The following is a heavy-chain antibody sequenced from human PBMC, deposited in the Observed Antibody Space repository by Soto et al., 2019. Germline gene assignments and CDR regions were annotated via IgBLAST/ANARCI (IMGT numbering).Heavy chain of an antibody. J-gene: IGHJ4*02. D-gene: IGHD2-21*02. V-gene: IGHV4-34*01. CDR3: ARGPPSFHMVVVTARFPFDY. CDR2: INHSGST. Sequence: QVQLQQWGAGLLKPSETLSLTCAVYGGSFSGYYWSWIRQPPGKGLEWIGEINHSGSTNYNPSLTSPVTISVDTSKNQVPLRLSSVAAADTAVYYCARGPPSFHMVVVTARFPFDYWGQGTLVTVSS. CDR1: GGSFSGYY.